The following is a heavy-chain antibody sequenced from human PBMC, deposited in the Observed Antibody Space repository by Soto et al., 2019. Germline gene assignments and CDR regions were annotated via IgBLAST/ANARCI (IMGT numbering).Heavy chain of an antibody. Sequence: EVHLVESGGGWVQPGGSLRLSCTASGFTFGNYWMTWVRQAPGKGLEWVANIKQDRSEKYYVDSVKGRFTISRDNAKNSLYLQMNTLRAEDTAVYYCARERYCSGDWCNSGSSSPVYYMDVWGKGTTVTVSS. CDR2: IKQDRSEK. CDR3: ARERYCSGDWCNSGSSSPVYYMDV. CDR1: GFTFGNYW. V-gene: IGHV3-7*01. J-gene: IGHJ6*03. D-gene: IGHD2-15*01.